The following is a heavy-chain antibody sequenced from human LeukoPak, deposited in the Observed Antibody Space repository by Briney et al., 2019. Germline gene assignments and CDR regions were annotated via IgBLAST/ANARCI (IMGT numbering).Heavy chain of an antibody. CDR1: GFTFSSYE. CDR3: ARDLNMVRGVILGKYYYYYGMDV. J-gene: IGHJ6*04. CDR2: ISSSGSTI. Sequence: PGGSLRLSCAASGFTFSSYEMNWVRQAPGKGPEWVSYISSSGSTIYYADSVKGRFTISRDNAKNSLYLQMNSLRAEDTAVYYCARDLNMVRGVILGKYYYYYGMDVWGKGTTVTVSS. D-gene: IGHD3-10*01. V-gene: IGHV3-48*03.